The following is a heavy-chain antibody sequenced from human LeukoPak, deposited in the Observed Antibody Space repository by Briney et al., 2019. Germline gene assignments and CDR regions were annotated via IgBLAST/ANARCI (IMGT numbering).Heavy chain of an antibody. J-gene: IGHJ4*02. CDR3: ARGHPLRGFGY. D-gene: IGHD4-17*01. CDR1: GGSFSGHY. V-gene: IGHV4-34*01. CDR2: INHSGST. Sequence: SEALSLTCAVFGGSFSGHYWSWIRQPPGKGLEWIAEINHSGSTTYKSSLKTRVTISVDTSKNQLSLRLSSVTAADTAVYYCARGHPLRGFGYWGQGTLVTVSS.